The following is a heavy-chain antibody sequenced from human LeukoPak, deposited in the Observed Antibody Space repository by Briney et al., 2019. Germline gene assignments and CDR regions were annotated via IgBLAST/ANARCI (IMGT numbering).Heavy chain of an antibody. CDR2: IKTDGSST. CDR1: GFNVSTYW. J-gene: IGHJ4*02. D-gene: IGHD3-16*01. V-gene: IGHV3-74*01. CDR3: ATVSVGVRFDY. Sequence: PGGSLRLSCTASGFNVSTYWMHWVRQVPGKGLVWVSRIKTDGSSTSYADSVKGRFTISRDSAKNKLYLQMNSLRAEDTAVYYCATVSVGVRFDYWGQGALVAVSS.